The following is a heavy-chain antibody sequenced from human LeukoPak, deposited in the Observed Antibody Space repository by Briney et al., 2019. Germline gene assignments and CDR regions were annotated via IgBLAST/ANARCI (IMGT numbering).Heavy chain of an antibody. CDR1: GFTFSSYT. CDR3: ARDRCSSTSCYTHYSDY. V-gene: IGHV3-30-3*01. D-gene: IGHD2-2*02. CDR2: ISYDGSNK. Sequence: GGSLRLSCAASGFTFSSYTMHWVRQAPGQGLEWVAVISYDGSNKYYADSVKGRFTISGDTSKNTLYLQMNSLRAEDTAVYYCARDRCSSTSCYTHYSDYWGQGTLVTVSS. J-gene: IGHJ4*02.